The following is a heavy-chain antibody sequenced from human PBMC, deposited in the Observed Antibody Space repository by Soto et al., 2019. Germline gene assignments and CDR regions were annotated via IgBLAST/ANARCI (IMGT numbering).Heavy chain of an antibody. CDR2: ISSSSSTI. V-gene: IGHV3-48*02. D-gene: IGHD3-22*01. CDR3: ARDSEGPAYYYDSSGYLGAFDY. J-gene: IGHJ4*02. CDR1: GFTFSSYS. Sequence: LSLTCAASGFTFSSYSMNWVRQAPGKGLEWVSYISSSSSTIYYADSVKGRFTISRDNAKNSLYLQMNSLRDEDTAVYYGARDSEGPAYYYDSSGYLGAFDYWGQGTLVTVSS.